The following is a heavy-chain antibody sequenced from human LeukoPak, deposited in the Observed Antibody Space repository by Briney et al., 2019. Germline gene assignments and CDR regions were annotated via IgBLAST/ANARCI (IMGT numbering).Heavy chain of an antibody. CDR2: ISGSGGST. J-gene: IGHJ4*02. Sequence: GGSLRLSCAASGFTFSSYAMSWARQAPGKGLEWVSAISGSGGSTYYADSVKGRFTISRDNSKNTLYLQMNSLRAEDTAVYYCAKSHYDILTGHDYWGQGTLVTVSS. D-gene: IGHD3-9*01. CDR3: AKSHYDILTGHDY. V-gene: IGHV3-23*01. CDR1: GFTFSSYA.